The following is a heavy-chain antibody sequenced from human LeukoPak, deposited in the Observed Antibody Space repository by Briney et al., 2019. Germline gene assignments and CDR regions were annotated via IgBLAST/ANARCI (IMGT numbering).Heavy chain of an antibody. J-gene: IGHJ4*02. CDR2: INPNSGDT. CDR3: ARNGGSGTYSYDY. D-gene: IGHD3-10*01. Sequence: ASVKVSCKASGYTLTDYSMHWVRQAPGQGLEWMGWINPNSGDTHNAQSFQGRVTMTRDTSISTAYMELRSLRPNDTAVYYCARNGGSGTYSYDYWGQGTLVTVSS. V-gene: IGHV1-2*02. CDR1: GYTLTDYS.